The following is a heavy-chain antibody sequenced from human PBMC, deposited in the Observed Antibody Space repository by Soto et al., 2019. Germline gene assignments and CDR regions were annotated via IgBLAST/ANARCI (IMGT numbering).Heavy chain of an antibody. Sequence: AGVSLRLSCAASGCTFSSYAMTWVRQAPGKGLEWVSAISGSGVSTYYADSVKGRFTISRDNSKNTLYLQMNSLRAEDTAVYYCAKDRLKLAPHYFDYWGQGTLVTVSS. CDR2: ISGSGVST. V-gene: IGHV3-23*01. CDR3: AKDRLKLAPHYFDY. D-gene: IGHD6-13*01. J-gene: IGHJ4*02. CDR1: GCTFSSYA.